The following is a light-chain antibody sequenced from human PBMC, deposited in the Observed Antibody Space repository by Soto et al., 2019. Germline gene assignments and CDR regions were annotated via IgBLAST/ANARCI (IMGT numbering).Light chain of an antibody. V-gene: IGLV4-60*02. J-gene: IGLJ2*01. CDR2: LDISGSY. Sequence: QSVLTQSSSASASLGSSVKLTCTLSSGHTSYIIAWHQQQPGKAPRYLMKLDISGSYNKGSGVPDRFSGSSSGADRYLTIXXXXXXXEAXXYCETWDSNILVFGGGTKLTVL. CDR3: ETWDSNILV. CDR1: SGHTSYI.